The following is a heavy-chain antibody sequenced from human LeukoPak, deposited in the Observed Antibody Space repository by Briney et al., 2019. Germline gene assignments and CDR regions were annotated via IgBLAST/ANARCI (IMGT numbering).Heavy chain of an antibody. CDR1: GFTFSSYS. J-gene: IGHJ4*02. Sequence: GGSLRLTCAASGFTFSSYSMNWVRQAPGKGLEWVSSISSSSSYIYYADSVKGRFTISRDNSKNSLYLQMNSLRTEDTALYYCAKDYRSYDSSGYYFNWGQGTLVTVSS. CDR3: AKDYRSYDSSGYYFN. D-gene: IGHD3-22*01. CDR2: ISSSSSYI. V-gene: IGHV3-21*04.